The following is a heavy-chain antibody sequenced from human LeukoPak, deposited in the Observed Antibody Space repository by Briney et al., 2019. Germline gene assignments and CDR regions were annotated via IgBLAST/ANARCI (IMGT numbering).Heavy chain of an antibody. V-gene: IGHV3-23*01. Sequence: GALRLPCSTSGFTFSSYSMGLVPQAPGEGLEWVSAISGSGGSTYYADSVKGRFTISRDNSKNTLYLQMNSLRAEDTAVYYCAPGPRDYYGSGSPLYWGQGTLVTVSS. CDR3: APGPRDYYGSGSPLY. CDR2: ISGSGGST. CDR1: GFTFSSYS. D-gene: IGHD3-10*01. J-gene: IGHJ4*02.